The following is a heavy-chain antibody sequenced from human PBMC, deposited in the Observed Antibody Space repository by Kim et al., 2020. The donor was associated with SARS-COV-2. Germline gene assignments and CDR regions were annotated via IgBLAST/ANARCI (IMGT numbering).Heavy chain of an antibody. CDR2: ISGSGDST. Sequence: GGSLRLSCAASGFRLSSYAMSWVRQTPGNGLEWVSAISGSGDSTYYSDSVKGRFTISRDNSKNTLYLQMNSLRAEDTAVYYCAKGGRRGSGPDRPYEACDLWRQEPGVSLSS. J-gene: IGHJ3*01. CDR1: GFRLSSYA. D-gene: IGHD2-15*01. CDR3: AKGGRRGSGPDRPYEACDL. V-gene: IGHV3-23*01.